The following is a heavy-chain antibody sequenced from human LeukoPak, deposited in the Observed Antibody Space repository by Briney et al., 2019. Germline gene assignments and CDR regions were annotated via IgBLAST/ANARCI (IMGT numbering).Heavy chain of an antibody. D-gene: IGHD1-7*01. J-gene: IGHJ5*02. Sequence: GGSLRLSCAASGFTFSSYAMSWVRQAPGKGLEWVSAISGSGGSTYYADSVKGRFTISRDNSKNTLYLQMNSLGAEDTAVYYCAKDLELELLSWFDPWGQGTLVTVSS. V-gene: IGHV3-23*01. CDR3: AKDLELELLSWFDP. CDR1: GFTFSSYA. CDR2: ISGSGGST.